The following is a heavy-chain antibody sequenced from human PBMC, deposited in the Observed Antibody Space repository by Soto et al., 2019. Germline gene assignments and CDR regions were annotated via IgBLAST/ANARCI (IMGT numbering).Heavy chain of an antibody. CDR1: GDSVSSNNIA. V-gene: IGHV6-1*01. Sequence: HSHTLSLTCAVSGDSVSSNNIAWNLLRQSPWRGLEWLGRTYYRSKWYNEYAVSVRSRITINLDTSKNQFSLQLNSVTPEDTAVYYCARGRWSTFEYWGEGAQVTVSS. CDR2: TYYRSKWYN. D-gene: IGHD2-15*01. J-gene: IGHJ4*02. CDR3: ARGRWSTFEY.